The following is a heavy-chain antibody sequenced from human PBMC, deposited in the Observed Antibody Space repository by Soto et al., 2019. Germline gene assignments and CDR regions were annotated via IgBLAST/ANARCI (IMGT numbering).Heavy chain of an antibody. Sequence: QVQLVESGGGVVQPGRSLRLSCAASGFTFSSYAMHWVCQAPGKGLEWVAVISYDGSNKYYADSVKGRFTISRDNSKNTLYLQMNSLRAEDTAVYYCAREPTWIQLIKYYFDYWGQGTLVTVSS. V-gene: IGHV3-30-3*01. CDR3: AREPTWIQLIKYYFDY. J-gene: IGHJ4*02. CDR1: GFTFSSYA. D-gene: IGHD5-18*01. CDR2: ISYDGSNK.